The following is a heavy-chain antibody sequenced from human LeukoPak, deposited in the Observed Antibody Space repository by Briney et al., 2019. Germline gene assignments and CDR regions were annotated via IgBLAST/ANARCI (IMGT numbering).Heavy chain of an antibody. CDR2: IYYSGST. Sequence: PSETLSLTCTVSGGSISSSSYYWGWIRQPPGKGLEWIGSIYYSGSTYYNPSLKSRVTISVDTSKNQFSLKLSSVTAADTAVYYCARDSAAGDYYYYYMDVWGKGTTVTVSS. V-gene: IGHV4-39*07. J-gene: IGHJ6*03. CDR3: ARDSAAGDYYYYYMDV. D-gene: IGHD6-13*01. CDR1: GGSISSSSYY.